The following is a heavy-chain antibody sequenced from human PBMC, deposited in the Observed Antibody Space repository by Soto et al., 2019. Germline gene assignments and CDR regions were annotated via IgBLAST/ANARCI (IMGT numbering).Heavy chain of an antibody. CDR3: ARMSSSISPGC. V-gene: IGHV4-34*01. CDR2: INHSGST. D-gene: IGHD2-2*01. J-gene: IGHJ4*02. CDR1: GGSFSGYY. Sequence: SETLSLTCAVYGGSFSGYYWSWIRQPPGKGLEWIGEINHSGSTNYNPSLKSRFTISRDNAKNSLYLQMNSLRAEDAAVYYCARMSSSISPGCWGQGTLVTVSS.